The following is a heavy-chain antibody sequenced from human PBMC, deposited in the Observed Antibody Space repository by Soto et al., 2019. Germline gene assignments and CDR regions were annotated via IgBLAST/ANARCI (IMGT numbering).Heavy chain of an antibody. Sequence: QVQLVESGGDLVKPGGSLRLSCVASGFSFSDYSMTWMRQAPGGGLDFVAFISNTAITDYYADSVKGRFTISRDNARNSVYLQMDSLRAEDAAVYYCARDLQQMLSHKHYSYYLDVWGTGTTVTVSS. J-gene: IGHJ6*03. CDR3: ARDLQQMLSHKHYSYYLDV. CDR1: GFSFSDYS. D-gene: IGHD3-16*01. V-gene: IGHV3-11*01. CDR2: ISNTAITD.